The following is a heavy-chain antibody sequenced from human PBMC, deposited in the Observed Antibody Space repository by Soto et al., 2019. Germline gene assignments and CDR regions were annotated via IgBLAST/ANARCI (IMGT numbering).Heavy chain of an antibody. Sequence: PSETLSLTCAVYGGSFSGYYWTWIRQPPGTGLEWIGEINHSGSTNYNPSLKSRVTISVDTSKNQFSLKLTSVTAADTAVYYCAKRSSSSTFDYWGQGTLVTVSS. CDR2: INHSGST. CDR3: AKRSSSSTFDY. CDR1: GGSFSGYY. J-gene: IGHJ4*02. V-gene: IGHV4-34*01. D-gene: IGHD6-6*01.